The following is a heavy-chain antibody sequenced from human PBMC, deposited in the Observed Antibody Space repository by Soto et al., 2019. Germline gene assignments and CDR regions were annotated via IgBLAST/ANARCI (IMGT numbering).Heavy chain of an antibody. CDR1: GFTLSRYW. J-gene: IGHJ3*02. Sequence: GGSLRLSCAASGFTLSRYWMSWLRQLPGKGLEWVANIKQDGSAKYYVDSVRGRFTISRDNARNSLYLQMNSLRVEDMALYYCARDRSSSRFVDGFDIWGQGTVVTVSS. CDR3: ARDRSSSRFVDGFDI. CDR2: IKQDGSAK. D-gene: IGHD6-6*01. V-gene: IGHV3-7*01.